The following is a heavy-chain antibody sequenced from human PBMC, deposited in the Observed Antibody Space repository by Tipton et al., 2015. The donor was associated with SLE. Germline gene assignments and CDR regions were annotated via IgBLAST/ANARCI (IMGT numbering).Heavy chain of an antibody. J-gene: IGHJ3*02. V-gene: IGHV1-69*06. Sequence: VQLVQSGAEVKKPGASVKVSCKAPGYTFPSYGISWVRQAPGQGLEWMGGIIPIFGTANYAQKFQGRVTITADKSTSTAYMELSSLRSDDTAVYYCARDHGGEYNYDSSGSPSAFDIWGQGTMVTVSS. CDR2: IIPIFGTA. D-gene: IGHD3-22*01. CDR1: GYTFPSYG. CDR3: ARDHGGEYNYDSSGSPSAFDI.